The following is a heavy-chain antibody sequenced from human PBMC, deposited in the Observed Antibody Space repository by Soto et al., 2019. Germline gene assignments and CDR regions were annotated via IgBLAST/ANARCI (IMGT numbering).Heavy chain of an antibody. CDR1: GYSFTSFG. Sequence: GASVKVSCKASGYSFTSFGISWVRQAPGQGLEWMGWISAYRGDTNYAQKFQGRVTMTTDTSTTTAYVELRSLRSDDTAVYYCARGPGDGLNYDLGYWGQGTLVTVSS. CDR2: ISAYRGDT. CDR3: ARGPGDGLNYDLGY. J-gene: IGHJ4*02. V-gene: IGHV1-18*01. D-gene: IGHD3-3*01.